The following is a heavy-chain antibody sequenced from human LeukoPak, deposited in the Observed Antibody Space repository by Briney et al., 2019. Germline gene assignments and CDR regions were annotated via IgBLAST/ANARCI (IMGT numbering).Heavy chain of an antibody. CDR3: ARYSGDALNY. Sequence: GGSLRLSCAASGFTFSSSSMSWVRQAPGKGLEWVSYISSSSTYIYYADSLKGRFTISRDTAKNSLYLQMNSLRAEDTDVYYCARYSGDALNYWGQGTLVTVSS. CDR2: ISSSSTYI. D-gene: IGHD7-27*01. J-gene: IGHJ4*02. V-gene: IGHV3-21*01. CDR1: GFTFSSSS.